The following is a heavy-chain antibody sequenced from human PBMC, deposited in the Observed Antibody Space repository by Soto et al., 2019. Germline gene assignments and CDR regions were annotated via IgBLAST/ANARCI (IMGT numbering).Heavy chain of an antibody. J-gene: IGHJ6*02. CDR1: GGTFSRNA. D-gene: IGHD6-13*01. V-gene: IGHV1-69*13. CDR2: IRPFFHAP. Sequence: SVKVSCKASGGTFSRNAISWVRQAPGQGLEWMRGIRPFFHAPNYAQKFQGRVTITADESTSIVFMEMSSLRFEDTAVYYCAGSRAAAPPRVGMDVWGQGTTVTVSS. CDR3: AGSRAAAPPRVGMDV.